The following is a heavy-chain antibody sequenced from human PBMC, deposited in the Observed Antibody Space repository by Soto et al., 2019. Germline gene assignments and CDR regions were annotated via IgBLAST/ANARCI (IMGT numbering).Heavy chain of an antibody. D-gene: IGHD2-2*01. CDR1: GFTFSSYG. Sequence: GGSLRLSCAASGFTFSSYGMHWVRQAPGKGLEWVAVISYDGSNKYYADSVKGRFTISRDNSKNTLYLQMNSLRAEDTVIYYCANGLYCISTSCSEFDYWGPGTLVTVSS. CDR2: ISYDGSNK. J-gene: IGHJ4*02. CDR3: ANGLYCISTSCSEFDY. V-gene: IGHV3-30*18.